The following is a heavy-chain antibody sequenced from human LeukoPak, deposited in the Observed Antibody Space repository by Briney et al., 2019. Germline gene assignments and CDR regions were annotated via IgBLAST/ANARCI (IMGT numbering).Heavy chain of an antibody. V-gene: IGHV4-34*01. CDR2: INHSGST. D-gene: IGHD3-16*01. Sequence: SETLSLTCAVYGGSFSGYYWSWVRQPPGKGLERIGEINHSGSTNYNPSLKSRVTISVDTSKNQFSLKLSSVTAADTAVYYCARHHAYDYVWGSYPRGAFDIWGQGTMVTVSS. CDR1: GGSFSGYY. J-gene: IGHJ3*02. CDR3: ARHHAYDYVWGSYPRGAFDI.